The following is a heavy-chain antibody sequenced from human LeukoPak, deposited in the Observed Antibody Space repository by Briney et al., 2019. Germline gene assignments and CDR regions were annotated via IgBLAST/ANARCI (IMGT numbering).Heavy chain of an antibody. J-gene: IGHJ3*02. Sequence: SETLSLTCAVPDDSFSSHYWTWIRQPPGKGLEWIGYISYIGSTNYNPSLKSRVTISIDTSRNQFSLRLSSVTAADTAVYYCARDLVTVTKGFDIWGQGAMVSVSS. CDR1: DDSFSSHY. V-gene: IGHV4-59*11. CDR2: ISYIGST. CDR3: ARDLVTVTKGFDI. D-gene: IGHD4-17*01.